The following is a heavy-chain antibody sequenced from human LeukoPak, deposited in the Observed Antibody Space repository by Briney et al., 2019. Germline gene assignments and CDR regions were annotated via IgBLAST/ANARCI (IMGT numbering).Heavy chain of an antibody. V-gene: IGHV3-30*02. J-gene: IGHJ4*02. CDR2: VRYDETTK. Sequence: GGSLRLSCAASGFTFSNYGMHWVRQAPGKGLEWVAFVRYDETTKFYADSVKGRFTISRDNSKTTLYLQMNSLRAEDTAVYYCAKDVPTAYFDYWGQGTLVTVSS. CDR1: GFTFSNYG. D-gene: IGHD2-2*01. CDR3: AKDVPTAYFDY.